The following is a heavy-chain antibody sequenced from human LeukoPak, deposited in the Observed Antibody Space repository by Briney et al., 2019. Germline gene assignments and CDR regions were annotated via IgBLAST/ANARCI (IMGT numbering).Heavy chain of an antibody. J-gene: IGHJ6*02. Sequence: SETLSLTCAVYGGAFSGYYWSWIREPPGKGQEGRGEINHSGSTNYTPSLNSRLTISVDTPKNQLSLNLSSVTAADTAVYYCNSLEWLKGFYGMDVWGQGTTVTVSS. CDR1: GGAFSGYY. CDR3: NSLEWLKGFYGMDV. CDR2: INHSGST. D-gene: IGHD3-3*01. V-gene: IGHV4-34*01.